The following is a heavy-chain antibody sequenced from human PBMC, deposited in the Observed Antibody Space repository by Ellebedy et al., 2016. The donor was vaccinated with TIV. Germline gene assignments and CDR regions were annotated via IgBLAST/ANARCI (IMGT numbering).Heavy chain of an antibody. Sequence: GESLKISCEASGIIVSDYFMNWVRQAPGKGLEWVSVLYPDAKTNYTDSVNGRFIVSRDSSKNPLYLQMNSLTAEETAVYYCARDPGGGGDFGDNWFDPWGQGTLVTVSS. V-gene: IGHV3-66*01. CDR2: LYPDAKT. CDR3: ARDPGGGGDFGDNWFDP. J-gene: IGHJ5*02. D-gene: IGHD2-21*01. CDR1: GIIVSDYF.